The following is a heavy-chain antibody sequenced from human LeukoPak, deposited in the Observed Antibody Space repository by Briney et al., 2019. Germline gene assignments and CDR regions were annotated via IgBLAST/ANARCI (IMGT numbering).Heavy chain of an antibody. J-gene: IGHJ2*01. V-gene: IGHV4-59*01. Sequence: SETLSLTCTVSGGSISSYYWSWLRQPPGKGLEWIGYIYYSGSTNYNPSLKSRVTISVDTSKNQFSLKLSSVTAADTAVYYCARAYYYDSSGSTHWYFDLWGRGTLVTVSS. CDR1: GGSISSYY. CDR2: IYYSGST. CDR3: ARAYYYDSSGSTHWYFDL. D-gene: IGHD3-22*01.